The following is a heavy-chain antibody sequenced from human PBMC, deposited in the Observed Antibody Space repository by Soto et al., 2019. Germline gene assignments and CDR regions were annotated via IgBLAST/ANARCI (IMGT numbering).Heavy chain of an antibody. Sequence: QLQLQESGSGLVKPSQTLSLTCAVSGGSISSGNSYAWSWIRQPPGKGLEWIGSISHTGRTSYNPSLKCLVTMSVDKSKNQFSLKLSSVTAADMAVYYCARAVAPYLGTWFDPWGQGSLVIVAS. CDR3: ARAVAPYLGTWFDP. V-gene: IGHV4-30-2*01. CDR1: GGSISSGNSYA. CDR2: ISHTGRT. J-gene: IGHJ5*02. D-gene: IGHD3-16*01.